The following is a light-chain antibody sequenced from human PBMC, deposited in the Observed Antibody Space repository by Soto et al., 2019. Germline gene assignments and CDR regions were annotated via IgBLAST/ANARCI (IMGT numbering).Light chain of an antibody. CDR2: AAS. Sequence: DIQMTQSPSPLSASVGDRVTITCRASQSISSYLNWYQQKPGKAPNLLIYAASSLQSGVPSRFSGSGSGTDFTLTISSLQPEDFATYYCQQSYSTPWTFGQGTKVEIK. CDR3: QQSYSTPWT. CDR1: QSISSY. J-gene: IGKJ1*01. V-gene: IGKV1-39*01.